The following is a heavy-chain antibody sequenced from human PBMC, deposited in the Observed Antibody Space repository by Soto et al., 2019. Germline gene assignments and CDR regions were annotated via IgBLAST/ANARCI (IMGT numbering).Heavy chain of an antibody. J-gene: IGHJ4*02. Sequence: SETLSRTGAVAGYSSSCSTVWGWIRQPPGKGLEWIGYIYYGGTTYYNPSLKSRVTMSVDTSKNQFSLKLTSVTAVDTAVYYCARREIQGPIDYWGQGTLVT. CDR2: IYYGGTT. CDR3: ARREIQGPIDY. V-gene: IGHV4-28*01. D-gene: IGHD1-26*01. CDR1: GYSSSCSTV.